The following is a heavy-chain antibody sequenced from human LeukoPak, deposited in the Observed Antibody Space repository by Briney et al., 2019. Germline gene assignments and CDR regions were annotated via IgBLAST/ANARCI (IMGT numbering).Heavy chain of an antibody. J-gene: IGHJ4*02. CDR1: EYTFTGYY. CDR3: ARAKSTYGSGSYSDY. V-gene: IGHV1-2*06. Sequence: ASVKVSCEASEYTFTGYYLHWVRQAPGQGLEWMGRINPNTGGTNYAQKFQGRVTMTRDTSISTTYMELSRLNSDDTAVYYCARAKSTYGSGSYSDYWGQGTLVTVTS. CDR2: INPNTGGT. D-gene: IGHD3-10*01.